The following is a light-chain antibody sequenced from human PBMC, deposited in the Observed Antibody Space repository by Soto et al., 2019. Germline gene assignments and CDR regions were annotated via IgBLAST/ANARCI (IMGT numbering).Light chain of an antibody. Sequence: QSALPQYPSASGSPGQSVTISCTGNSSDVGGYNYVSWYQQHPGKAPKLMIYEVSKRPSGVPDRFSGSKSGNTASLTVSGLQAEDEDDYYCSSYAGSNNFVVFGGGTKLTVL. CDR1: SSDVGGYNY. V-gene: IGLV2-8*01. CDR3: SSYAGSNNFVV. CDR2: EVS. J-gene: IGLJ2*01.